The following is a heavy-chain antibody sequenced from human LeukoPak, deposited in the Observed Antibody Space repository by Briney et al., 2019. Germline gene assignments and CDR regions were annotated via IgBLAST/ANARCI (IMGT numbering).Heavy chain of an antibody. CDR1: GFSFSGHW. CDR2: ISPTGSTT. D-gene: IGHD6-6*01. V-gene: IGHV3-74*01. J-gene: IGHJ4*02. Sequence: GGSLRLSCIASGFSFSGHWMHWARQLPGEGLVWVSRISPTGSTTSYADSEKGRFTVSRDNAKNTLYLQVNSLRAEDTAVYYCARGPNSNWSGLDFWGQGTLLTVS. CDR3: ARGPNSNWSGLDF.